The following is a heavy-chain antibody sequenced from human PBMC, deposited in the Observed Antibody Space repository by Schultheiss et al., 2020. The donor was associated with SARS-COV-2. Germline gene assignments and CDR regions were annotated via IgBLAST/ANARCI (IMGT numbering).Heavy chain of an antibody. Sequence: SETLSLTCAVSGGSISSGGYSWSWIRQPPGKGLEWIGEINHSGSTNYNPSLKSRVTISVDRSKNQFSLKLSSVTAADTAVYYCASEPVGATGEGFDIWGQGTMVTVSS. V-gene: IGHV4-30-2*01. CDR3: ASEPVGATGEGFDI. J-gene: IGHJ3*02. CDR1: GGSISSGGYS. D-gene: IGHD1-26*01. CDR2: INHSGST.